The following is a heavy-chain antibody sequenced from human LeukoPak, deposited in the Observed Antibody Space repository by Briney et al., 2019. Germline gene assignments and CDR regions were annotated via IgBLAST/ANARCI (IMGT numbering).Heavy chain of an antibody. CDR1: GGSISSYY. V-gene: IGHV4-59*08. CDR2: IYYSGST. D-gene: IGHD2-2*01. J-gene: IGHJ5*02. CDR3: ASLIGYCSSTSCYNWFDP. Sequence: PSETLSLTCTVSGGSISSYYWSWIRQSPGKGLEWIGYIYYSGSTNYNPSLKSRVTISVDTSKNQFSLKLSSVTAADTAVYYCASLIGYCSSTSCYNWFDPWGQGTLVTVSS.